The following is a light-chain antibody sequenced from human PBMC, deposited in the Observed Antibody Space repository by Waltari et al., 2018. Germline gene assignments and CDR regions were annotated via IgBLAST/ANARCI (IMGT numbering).Light chain of an antibody. CDR1: QDINKE. CDR2: GAS. V-gene: IGKV1-27*01. Sequence: DIQMTQSPSSLSASVGDRLTVTCRASQDINKELSWYQQKPGKAPTILIYGASTLQTGVSSRFSGSGSGTDFTLTISSLQPEDAASYYCQHDHTPPWTFGQGTKVEIK. J-gene: IGKJ1*01. CDR3: QHDHTPPWT.